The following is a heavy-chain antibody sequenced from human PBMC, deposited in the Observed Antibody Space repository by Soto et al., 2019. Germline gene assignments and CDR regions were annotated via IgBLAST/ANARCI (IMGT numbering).Heavy chain of an antibody. CDR3: ARDMGRT. J-gene: IGHJ5*02. Sequence: QVQLVQSGAEVKKPGASVKVSCKASGYTFTSHDINWMRQATGQGLEWMGWMNPNSGHTNYAQKLQGRVAMTRDTSISTAYLELTSLRSGDTAIYYCARDMGRTWGQGTLVTVPS. V-gene: IGHV1-8*01. CDR1: GYTFTSHD. D-gene: IGHD3-10*01. CDR2: MNPNSGHT.